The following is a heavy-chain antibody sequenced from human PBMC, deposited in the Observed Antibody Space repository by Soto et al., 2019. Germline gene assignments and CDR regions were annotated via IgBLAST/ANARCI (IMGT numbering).Heavy chain of an antibody. Sequence: QVQVVESGGGVVQPGRSLRLSCAASGFTFSSNDMHWVRQAPGKGLERVAVISYDGGNKYYADSVKGRFTISRDNSKNTLYLQMNSLRAEDTAVYYCAKDRALGLLEWPYGMDVWGQGTTVTVSS. V-gene: IGHV3-30*18. J-gene: IGHJ6*02. D-gene: IGHD3-3*01. CDR2: ISYDGGNK. CDR3: AKDRALGLLEWPYGMDV. CDR1: GFTFSSND.